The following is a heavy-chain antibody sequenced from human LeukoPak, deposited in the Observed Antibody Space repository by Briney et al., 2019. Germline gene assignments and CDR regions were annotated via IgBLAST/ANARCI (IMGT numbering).Heavy chain of an antibody. CDR2: IWHDGSKK. V-gene: IGHV3-33*01. CDR1: GYTFSTYG. D-gene: IGHD5-18*01. J-gene: IGHJ4*02. CDR3: ARASGDIVETATMGSY. Sequence: GGSLRLSCVGSGYTFSTYGMHWVRQAPGKGLDWVAVIWHDGSKKYYADSVKGRFTISRDDSKNTLYLQMNSLRAEDTAVYYCARASGDIVETATMGSYWGQGTLVTVSS.